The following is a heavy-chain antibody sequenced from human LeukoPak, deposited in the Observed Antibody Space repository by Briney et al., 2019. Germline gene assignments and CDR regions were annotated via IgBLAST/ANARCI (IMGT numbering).Heavy chain of an antibody. CDR1: GFTFSSYG. J-gene: IGHJ3*02. V-gene: IGHV3-23*01. D-gene: IGHD6-19*01. Sequence: PGGSLRLSCAASGFTFSSYGMSWVCQAPRKGLEWVSAISGGGDITYYADSVKGRFTISRDNSKNTLYLQMNSLRAEDTAVYYCAKAISSSGWFDAFDIWGQGTMVTVSS. CDR3: AKAISSSGWFDAFDI. CDR2: ISGGGDIT.